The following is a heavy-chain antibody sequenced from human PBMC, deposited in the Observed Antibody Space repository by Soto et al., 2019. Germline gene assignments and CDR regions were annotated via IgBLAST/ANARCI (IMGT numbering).Heavy chain of an antibody. D-gene: IGHD1-26*01. Sequence: EVQLLESGGGLVPPGGSLRLSCAASGFTFSSYAMSWVRQAPGEGLEWLAGITFRGDNTYYADSVKGRFTLSSDNSRNRLDLQMNSQKGEDTALYYCAKLGTLGVFDNWGQGTLLTVSS. J-gene: IGHJ4*02. CDR1: GFTFSSYA. CDR3: AKLGTLGVFDN. CDR2: ITFRGDNT. V-gene: IGHV3-23*01.